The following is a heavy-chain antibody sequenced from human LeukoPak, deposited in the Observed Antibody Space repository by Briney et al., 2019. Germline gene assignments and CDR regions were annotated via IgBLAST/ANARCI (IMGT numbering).Heavy chain of an antibody. J-gene: IGHJ4*02. CDR3: ARFFYFDARRPPF. V-gene: IGHV4-39*01. CDR1: GGSISTSNSY. D-gene: IGHD3-9*01. Sequence: PSETLSLTCTVSGGSISTSNSYWGWLRQSPGKGLEWIGNIYYSGSTYYNPALKSRVSLSQDTSMNQFSLNVNSLTVADTAVYYCARFFYFDARRPPFWGQGTLVAVSS. CDR2: IYYSGST.